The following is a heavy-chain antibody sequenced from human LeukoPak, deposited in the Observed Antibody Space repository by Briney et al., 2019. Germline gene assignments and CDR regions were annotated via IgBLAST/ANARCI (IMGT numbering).Heavy chain of an antibody. CDR3: ARAGIAVAAPGDY. J-gene: IGHJ4*02. CDR1: GGSFSGYY. Sequence: SETLSLTCAVYGGSFSGYYWSWIRQPPGKGLEWIGEINHSGSTSYNPSLKSRVTISVDTSKNQFSLKLSSVTAADTAVYYCARAGIAVAAPGDYWGQGTLVTVSS. V-gene: IGHV4-34*01. D-gene: IGHD6-19*01. CDR2: INHSGST.